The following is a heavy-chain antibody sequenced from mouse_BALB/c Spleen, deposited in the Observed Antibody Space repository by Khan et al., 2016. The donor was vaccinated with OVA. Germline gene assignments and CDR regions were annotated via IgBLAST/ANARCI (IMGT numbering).Heavy chain of an antibody. CDR1: GYTFTSYW. Sequence: DLVKPGASVKLSCKASGYTFTSYWINWIKQRPGQGLEWIGRIAPGNGSTYYNEIFKDKTTLTVDTSSSTAYIQLSSLSSEDSAVNFCARGMGEKVPLDYWGQGTTLTVSS. V-gene: IGHV1S41*01. J-gene: IGHJ2*01. D-gene: IGHD2-10*02. CDR3: ARGMGEKVPLDY. CDR2: IAPGNGST.